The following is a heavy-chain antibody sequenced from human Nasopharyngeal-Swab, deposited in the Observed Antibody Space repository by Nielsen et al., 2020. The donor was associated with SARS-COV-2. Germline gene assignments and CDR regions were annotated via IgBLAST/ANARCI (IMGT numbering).Heavy chain of an antibody. CDR2: IYSGGST. J-gene: IGHJ6*02. V-gene: IGHV3-66*01. CDR3: ASSPYYYYGMDV. Sequence: GESLKISCAASGFTVSSNYMSWVRQAPGKGLEWVSVIYSGGSTYYADSVKGRFTISRDNSKNTLYLQMNSLRAGDTAVYYCASSPYYYYGMDVWGQGTTVTVSS. CDR1: GFTVSSNY.